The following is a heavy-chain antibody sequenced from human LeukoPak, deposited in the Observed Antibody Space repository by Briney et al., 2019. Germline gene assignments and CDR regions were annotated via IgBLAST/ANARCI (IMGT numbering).Heavy chain of an antibody. J-gene: IGHJ4*02. CDR2: ISGSGGST. CDR1: GFTFSSYA. V-gene: IGHV3-23*01. D-gene: IGHD3-9*01. CDR3: ARASYDILTPEESYYFDY. Sequence: GGSLRLSCAASGFTFSSYAMSWVRQAPGKGLEWVSAISGSGGSTYYADSVKGRFTISRDNAKNSLYLQMNSLRAEDTAVYYCARASYDILTPEESYYFDYWGQGTLVTVSS.